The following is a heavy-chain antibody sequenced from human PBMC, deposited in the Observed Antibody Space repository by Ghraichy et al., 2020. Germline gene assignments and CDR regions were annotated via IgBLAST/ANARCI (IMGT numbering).Heavy chain of an antibody. V-gene: IGHV3-48*03. CDR3: ARGNWNYAQNFDY. Sequence: GESLNISCAASGFTFSNFEMNWVRQAPGKGLEWVSYIRTSGSTIYYADSVKGRFTISRDNAKNSLYLQMNSLRAEDTAVYYCARGNWNYAQNFDYWGQGTLVTVSS. CDR2: IRTSGSTI. J-gene: IGHJ4*02. D-gene: IGHD1-7*01. CDR1: GFTFSNFE.